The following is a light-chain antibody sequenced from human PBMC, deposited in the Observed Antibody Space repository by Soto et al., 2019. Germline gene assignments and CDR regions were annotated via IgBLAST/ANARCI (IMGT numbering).Light chain of an antibody. Sequence: EIVLAQSPATLSLSPGERATLSCRASQSVSSYVAWYQQRPGQAPRLLIYDTSNRATGITARFSGSGSGTDFTLTTSSLEHEDFAVYYCQQRSNWPPVTFGGGTKVDIK. CDR1: QSVSSY. V-gene: IGKV3-11*01. CDR3: QQRSNWPPVT. J-gene: IGKJ4*01. CDR2: DTS.